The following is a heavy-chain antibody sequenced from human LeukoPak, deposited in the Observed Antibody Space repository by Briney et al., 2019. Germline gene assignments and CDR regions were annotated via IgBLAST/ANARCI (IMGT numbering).Heavy chain of an antibody. D-gene: IGHD2-8*01. Sequence: GGSLRLSCAASGFTFSSYWMHWVRHAPGKGLVCVSRISSDGTSTTYADSVKGRFTISRDNAKNTLYLQMSSLRAEDTAVYYCARGTGYGVFDIWGHGTMVTVSS. CDR1: GFTFSSYW. CDR3: ARGTGYGVFDI. J-gene: IGHJ3*02. CDR2: ISSDGTST. V-gene: IGHV3-74*01.